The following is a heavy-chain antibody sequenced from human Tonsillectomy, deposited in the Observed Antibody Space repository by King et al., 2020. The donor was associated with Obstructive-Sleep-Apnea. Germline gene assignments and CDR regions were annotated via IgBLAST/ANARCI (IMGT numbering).Heavy chain of an antibody. Sequence: VQLVESGGGLVQPGRSLRLSCAASGFTFDDYAMHWVRQAPGKGLERVSGISWNSGSIGYADSVKGRFTISRDNAKNSLYLQMNSLRAEDTALYYCAKDKEAVAGTVDYWGQGTLVTVSS. D-gene: IGHD6-19*01. CDR3: AKDKEAVAGTVDY. V-gene: IGHV3-9*01. J-gene: IGHJ4*02. CDR2: ISWNSGSI. CDR1: GFTFDDYA.